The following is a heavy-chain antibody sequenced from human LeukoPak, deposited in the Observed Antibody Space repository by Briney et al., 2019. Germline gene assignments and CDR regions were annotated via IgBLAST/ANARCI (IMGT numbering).Heavy chain of an antibody. J-gene: IGHJ6*02. CDR1: GFTFDDYA. CDR2: IKQDGSEK. CDR3: AREDSYGHHYYYYGMGV. Sequence: GGSLRLSCAASGFTFDDYAMHWVRQTPGKGLEWVANIKQDGSEKYYVDSVKGRFTISRDNAKNSLYLQMNSLRAEDTAVYYCAREDSYGHHYYYYGMGVWGQGTTVTVSS. V-gene: IGHV3-7*01. D-gene: IGHD5-18*01.